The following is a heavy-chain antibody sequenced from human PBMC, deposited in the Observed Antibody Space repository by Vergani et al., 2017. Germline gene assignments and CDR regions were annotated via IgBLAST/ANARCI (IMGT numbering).Heavy chain of an antibody. V-gene: IGHV4-61*02. CDR3: ARADFSTNLYGQSFNVDF. J-gene: IGHJ4*02. Sequence: QVQLQESGPGLVKTSQTLSLTCAVSGASIMKRGGYYWTWIRQPAGKGLEWIGRIYYTGSPNYNPTLESRVTMSVDTSKNQFSLNLRSVSAADTAVYFCARADFSTNLYGQSFNVDFWGPGALVTVSS. CDR2: IYYTGSP. D-gene: IGHD6-13*01. CDR1: GASIMKRGGYY.